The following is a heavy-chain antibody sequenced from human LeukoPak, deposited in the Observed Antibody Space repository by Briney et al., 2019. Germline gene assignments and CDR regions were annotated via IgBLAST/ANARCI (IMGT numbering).Heavy chain of an antibody. V-gene: IGHV1-3*03. CDR1: GYTFTSYA. Sequence: ASVKVSCKASGYTFTSYAMHWVRQAPGQRLEWMGWINAGNGNTKYSQEVQGRVTITRDTSASTAYMELSSLRSEDMAVYYCARVVKYRSGPLTDLLPYYFDYWGQGTLVTVSS. CDR2: INAGNGNT. J-gene: IGHJ4*02. CDR3: ARVVKYRSGPLTDLLPYYFDY. D-gene: IGHD6-19*01.